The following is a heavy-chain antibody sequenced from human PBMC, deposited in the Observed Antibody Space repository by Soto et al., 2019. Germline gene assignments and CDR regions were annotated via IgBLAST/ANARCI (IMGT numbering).Heavy chain of an antibody. D-gene: IGHD2-2*01. J-gene: IGHJ6*02. V-gene: IGHV5-51*01. CDR3: AGQRCSSSSCRYYYYGMDV. Sequence: GESLKISCKGSAYRCTTYWIAWVRQMPGKGLEWMGIIFPGNSDTRYSTSFQGQVTISVDKSISTAYLQLNSLKASDTAMYYCAGQRCSSSSCRYYYYGMDVWGQGTTVTVSS. CDR1: AYRCTTYW. CDR2: IFPGNSDT.